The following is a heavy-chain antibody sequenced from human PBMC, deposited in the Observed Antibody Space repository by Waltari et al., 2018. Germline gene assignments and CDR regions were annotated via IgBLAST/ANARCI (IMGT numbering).Heavy chain of an antibody. J-gene: IGHJ6*02. CDR1: GFTFSSYW. D-gene: IGHD3-22*01. CDR2: IKQDGSEK. Sequence: EVQLVESGGGLVQPGGSLRLSCAASGFTFSSYWMSWVRQAPGKGLEWVANIKQDGSEKYYVDSVKGRFTISRDNAKNSLYLQMNSLRAEDTAVYYCARLHYDSSGYYYYYYYGMDVWGQGTTVTVSS. CDR3: ARLHYDSSGYYYYYYYGMDV. V-gene: IGHV3-7*03.